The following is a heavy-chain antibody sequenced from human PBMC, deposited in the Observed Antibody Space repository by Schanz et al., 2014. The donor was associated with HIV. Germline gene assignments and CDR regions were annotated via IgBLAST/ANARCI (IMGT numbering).Heavy chain of an antibody. Sequence: QVQLVESGGGVVQPWRSLRLSCAASGFTFDSYGIHWVRQAPGKGLEWVAGISYDGSNKKYADSVKGRFTISRDNTKNSLYLQMNSLRAEDTAVYYCARDYHWNWFDPWGQGTLVTVSS. D-gene: IGHD1-20*01. CDR3: ARDYHWNWFDP. J-gene: IGHJ5*02. V-gene: IGHV3-30*03. CDR2: ISYDGSNK. CDR1: GFTFDSYG.